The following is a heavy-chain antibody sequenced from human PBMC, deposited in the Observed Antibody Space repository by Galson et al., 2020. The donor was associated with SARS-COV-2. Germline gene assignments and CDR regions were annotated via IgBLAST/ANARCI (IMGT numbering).Heavy chain of an antibody. CDR3: ARGGLVVRGVVTYNYYYGLDV. J-gene: IGHJ6*02. Sequence: PSETLSLTCTVSGGSISSGGFYWSWIRQHPGKGLEWIGYIYSSGGTFYNPSLKSRLTISLDTSKNQFSLKLSSVTAADTALYYCARGGLVVRGVVTYNYYYGLDVWGQGTTVTVSS. D-gene: IGHD3-10*01. CDR2: IYSSGGT. CDR1: GGSISSGGFY. V-gene: IGHV4-31*03.